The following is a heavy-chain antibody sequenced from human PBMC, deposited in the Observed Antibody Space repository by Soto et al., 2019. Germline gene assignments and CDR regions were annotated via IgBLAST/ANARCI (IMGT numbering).Heavy chain of an antibody. V-gene: IGHV4-31*03. Sequence: QVQLQESGPGLVKPSQTLSLTCTVSGGSMSSGGYYWSWIRQHPGKGLEWIGYIYDNDSTYYNPSLKSRVTMSVDMSRNQFSLKLSSVTAADTAVYYCARHHMAATDMYFDYWGQGTLVTVSS. J-gene: IGHJ4*02. CDR3: ARHHMAATDMYFDY. D-gene: IGHD6-19*01. CDR1: GGSMSSGGYY. CDR2: IYDNDST.